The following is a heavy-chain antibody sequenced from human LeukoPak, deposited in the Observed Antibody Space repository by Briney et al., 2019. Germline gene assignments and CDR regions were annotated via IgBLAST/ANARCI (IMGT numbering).Heavy chain of an antibody. V-gene: IGHV3-74*01. CDR1: GFTFSSYW. J-gene: IGHJ4*02. Sequence: GGSLRLSCAASGFTFSSYWMHWVRQAPGKGLVWVSRINSDGSSTSYADSVKGRFTISRDNAKNTLYLQMNSLRAEDTAVYYCARAWYGDYGHFDYWGQGTLVTVSS. CDR3: ARAWYGDYGHFDY. CDR2: INSDGSST. D-gene: IGHD4-17*01.